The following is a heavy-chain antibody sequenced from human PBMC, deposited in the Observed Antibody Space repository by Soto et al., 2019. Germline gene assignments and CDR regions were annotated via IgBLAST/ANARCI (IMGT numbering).Heavy chain of an antibody. CDR3: ARLHYDPLAHWFDP. CDR1: GGSISSSSYY. CDR2: IYYSGST. D-gene: IGHD3-22*01. V-gene: IGHV4-39*01. J-gene: IGHJ5*02. Sequence: SETLSLTCTVSGGSISSSSYYWGWIRQPPGKGLEWIGSIYYSGSTYYNPSLKSRVTISVDTSKNQFSLKLSSVTAADTAVYYCARLHYDPLAHWFDPWGQGTLVTVSS.